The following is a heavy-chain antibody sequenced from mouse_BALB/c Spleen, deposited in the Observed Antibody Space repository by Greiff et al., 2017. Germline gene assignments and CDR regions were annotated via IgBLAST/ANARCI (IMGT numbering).Heavy chain of an antibody. CDR2: ISNGGGST. CDR1: GFTFSSYT. V-gene: IGHV5-12-2*01. CDR3: ARHQAPLLAFAY. J-gene: IGHJ3*01. D-gene: IGHD1-1*01. Sequence: EVKVVESGGGLVQPGGSLKLSCAASGFTFSSYTMSWVRQTPEKRLEWVAYISNGGGSTYYPDTVKGRFTISRDNAKNTLYLQMSSLKSEDTAMYYCARHQAPLLAFAYWGQGTLVTVSA.